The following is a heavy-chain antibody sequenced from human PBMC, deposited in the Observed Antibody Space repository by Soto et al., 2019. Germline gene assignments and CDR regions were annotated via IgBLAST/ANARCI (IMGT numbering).Heavy chain of an antibody. J-gene: IGHJ4*02. D-gene: IGHD3-10*01. Sequence: EVQLVESGGGLVKPGESLRLSCAASGFTFNTYSMNWVRQAPGKGLEWVSSISSSSSYIYYTDSVKGRFTISRDNAKNSLYLQMNSQRAEDTAVYYCASLSRFALDYWGQGTLVTVSS. CDR2: ISSSSSYI. CDR3: ASLSRFALDY. V-gene: IGHV3-21*01. CDR1: GFTFNTYS.